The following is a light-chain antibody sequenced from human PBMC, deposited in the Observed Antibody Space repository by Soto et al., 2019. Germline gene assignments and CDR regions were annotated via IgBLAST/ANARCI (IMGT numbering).Light chain of an antibody. Sequence: EIVLTQSPVTLSLSPGNRATLSCRASQSVSSNLAWYQQKPGQAPRLLIYDASNRATGIPARFSGSGSGTDFTLTITRLEPEDFAVYYCQQRSNWPSTFGGGTKVEI. CDR2: DAS. CDR3: QQRSNWPST. J-gene: IGKJ4*01. V-gene: IGKV3-11*01. CDR1: QSVSSN.